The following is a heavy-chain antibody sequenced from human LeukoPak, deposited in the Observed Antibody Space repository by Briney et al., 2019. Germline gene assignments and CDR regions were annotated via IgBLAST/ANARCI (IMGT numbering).Heavy chain of an antibody. V-gene: IGHV5-51*01. J-gene: IGHJ4*02. CDR2: IYPGDSDT. D-gene: IGHD3-3*01. Sequence: GESLKISCKGSGYSFTSYWIGWVRQMPGKGLEWMGIIYPGDSDTTYSPSFQGQVTISADKSISAAYLQWSSLRASDTAMYYCARQRGVRQSPYDYWGQGTLVTVSS. CDR3: ARQRGVRQSPYDY. CDR1: GYSFTSYW.